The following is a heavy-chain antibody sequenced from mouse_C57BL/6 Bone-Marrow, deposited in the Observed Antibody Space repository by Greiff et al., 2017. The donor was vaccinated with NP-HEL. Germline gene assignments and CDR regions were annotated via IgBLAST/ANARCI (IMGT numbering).Heavy chain of an antibody. V-gene: IGHV5-4*01. D-gene: IGHD1-1*01. CDR3: ARDLLLRRGYFDV. CDR2: ISDGGSYT. J-gene: IGHJ1*03. CDR1: GFTFSSYA. Sequence: EVQRVESGGGLVKPGGSLKLSCAASGFTFSSYAMSWVRQTPEKRLEWVATISDGGSYTYYPDNVKGRFTISRDNAKNNLYLQMSHLKSEDTAMYYCARDLLLRRGYFDVWGTGTTVTVSS.